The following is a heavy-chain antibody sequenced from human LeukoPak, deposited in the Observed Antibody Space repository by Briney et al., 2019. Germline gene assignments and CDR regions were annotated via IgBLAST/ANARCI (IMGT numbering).Heavy chain of an antibody. CDR1: GGSFSGYY. D-gene: IGHD1-14*01. Sequence: SETLSLTCAVYGGSFSGYYWSWIRQPPGKGLEWIGEINHSGYTNYNPSLKSRVTISVDTSKNQFSLKLTSVTAADTAVYYCARDLIRTGRYYFDYWGQGTLVTVSS. J-gene: IGHJ4*02. CDR2: INHSGYT. CDR3: ARDLIRTGRYYFDY. V-gene: IGHV4-34*01.